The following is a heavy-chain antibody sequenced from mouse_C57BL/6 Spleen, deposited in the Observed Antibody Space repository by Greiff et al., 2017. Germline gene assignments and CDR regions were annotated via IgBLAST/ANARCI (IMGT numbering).Heavy chain of an antibody. CDR3: AINYCGSSPYAMDY. V-gene: IGHV1-69*01. J-gene: IGHJ4*01. D-gene: IGHD1-1*01. CDR2: IDPSDSYT. Sequence: QVQLQQPGTELVKPGASVKLSCKASGYTFTSYWMPWVKQRPGQGLEWIGEIDPSDSYTNYNQKFKGKSTLTVDKSSSTAYMQLSSLTSEDSAVYDCAINYCGSSPYAMDYWGQGTSVTVSS. CDR1: GYTFTSYW.